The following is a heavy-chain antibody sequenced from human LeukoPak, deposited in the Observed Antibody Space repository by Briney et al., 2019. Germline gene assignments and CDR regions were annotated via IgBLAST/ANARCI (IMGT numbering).Heavy chain of an antibody. CDR3: ARGVGIGYDFWSGYHYYFDY. CDR1: GGTFSSYA. Sequence: GASVKVSCKASGGTFSSYAISWVRQAPGQGLEWMGGIIPIFGTANYAQKFQGRVTITADESTSTAYMELSSLRSEDTAVYYCARGVGIGYDFWSGYHYYFDYRGQGTLVTVSS. D-gene: IGHD3-3*01. J-gene: IGHJ4*02. V-gene: IGHV1-69*13. CDR2: IIPIFGTA.